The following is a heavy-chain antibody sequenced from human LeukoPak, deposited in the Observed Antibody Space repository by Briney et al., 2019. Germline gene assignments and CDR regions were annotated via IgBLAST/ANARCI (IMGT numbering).Heavy chain of an antibody. D-gene: IGHD2-15*01. J-gene: IGHJ4*02. CDR2: ISDTGNT. CDR3: AKAPVTTCRGAFRYPFDY. Sequence: PGGSLRLSCAASGFTFSSYSMNWVRQAPGKGLEWVSAISDTGNTYHADSVKGRFTISRDSSKNTLFLQMNRLRPEDAAVYYCAKAPVTTCRGAFRYPFDYWGLGTLVTVSS. V-gene: IGHV3-23*01. CDR1: GFTFSSYS.